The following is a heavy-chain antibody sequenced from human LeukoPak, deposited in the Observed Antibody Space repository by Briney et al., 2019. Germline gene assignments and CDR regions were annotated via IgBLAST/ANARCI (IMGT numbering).Heavy chain of an antibody. V-gene: IGHV4-34*01. J-gene: IGHJ3*02. Sequence: SETLSLTCAVYGGSXXXXYWSWIRQPPXXXXXWIGEINHSGSTNYNPSLKSRVTISVDTSKNQFSLKLSSVTAADTAVYYCAREATVRDAFDIWGQGTMVTVSS. CDR1: GGSXXXXY. D-gene: IGHD3-10*01. CDR3: AREATVRDAFDI. CDR2: INHSGST.